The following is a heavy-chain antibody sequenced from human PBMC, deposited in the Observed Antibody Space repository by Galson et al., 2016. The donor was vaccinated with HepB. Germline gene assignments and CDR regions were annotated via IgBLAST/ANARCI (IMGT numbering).Heavy chain of an antibody. J-gene: IGHJ1*01. CDR2: INSVGNT. D-gene: IGHD5-24*01. V-gene: IGHV3-53*01. Sequence: LRLSCAASACSVSGDYMGWVRQDPGKALEWVSLINSVGNTYYADSVRGRFTISRDNSKNKLYLQMNSLRVDDTAVYHCARGLGDMAYFQHWGRGTLVTVSS. CDR3: ARGLGDMAYFQH. CDR1: ACSVSGDY.